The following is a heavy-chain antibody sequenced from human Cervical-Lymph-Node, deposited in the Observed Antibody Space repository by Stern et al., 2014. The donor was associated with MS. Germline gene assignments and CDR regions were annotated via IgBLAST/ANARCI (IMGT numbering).Heavy chain of an antibody. D-gene: IGHD4-23*01. J-gene: IGHJ4*02. CDR1: GYSFSSYD. CDR2: ISAYNGNT. V-gene: IGHV1-18*01. Sequence: QVQLGQSGAEVKKPGASVKVSCKASGYSFSSYDISWVRQAPGQGLEWMGWISAYNGNTDYAQKLQGRVTLTTDTSTNSAYMELRSLRSDDTAVYYCARAAYGGNPGASFDYWGQGTLVTVSS. CDR3: ARAAYGGNPGASFDY.